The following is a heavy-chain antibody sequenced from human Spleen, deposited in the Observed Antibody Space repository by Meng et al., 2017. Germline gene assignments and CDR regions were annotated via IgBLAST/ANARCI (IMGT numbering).Heavy chain of an antibody. D-gene: IGHD4-17*01. CDR1: GFIFSNAW. Sequence: GESLKISCAASGFIFSNAWMTWVRQAPGKGLEWVSSISPSGIYVYYADSVKGRFTISRDNAKHSLYLQMTSLRAEDTAVYYCARGYGDTGHGMDVWGQGTTVTVSS. J-gene: IGHJ6*02. CDR2: ISPSGIYV. V-gene: IGHV3-21*01. CDR3: ARGYGDTGHGMDV.